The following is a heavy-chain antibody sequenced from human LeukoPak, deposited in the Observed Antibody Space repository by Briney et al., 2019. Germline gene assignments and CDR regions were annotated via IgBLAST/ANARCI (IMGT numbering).Heavy chain of an antibody. Sequence: GGSLRLYCAAPGFTYSDYYMRWIRQAPGKGLEWVSYISSRGSTIYYADSVKGRFPISRDNAKNSLYLQMNSLRAEDTAVYYCARDLRDSSGYEDNWFDPWGQGTLVTVSS. CDR2: ISSRGSTI. D-gene: IGHD3-22*01. J-gene: IGHJ5*02. CDR3: ARDLRDSSGYEDNWFDP. V-gene: IGHV3-11*04. CDR1: GFTYSDYY.